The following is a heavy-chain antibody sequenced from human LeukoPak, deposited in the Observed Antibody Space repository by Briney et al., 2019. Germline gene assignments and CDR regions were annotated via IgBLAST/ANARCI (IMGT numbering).Heavy chain of an antibody. CDR3: ARNLIYGSGSYYFDY. J-gene: IGHJ4*02. D-gene: IGHD3-10*01. Sequence: ASVKVSCKASGYTFTSYAMHWVRQAPGQRLEWMGWINAGNGNTKYSQKFQGRVTITRDTSASTAYMELSSLRSEDTAVYYCARNLIYGSGSYYFDYWGQGTLVTVSS. CDR1: GYTFTSYA. CDR2: INAGNGNT. V-gene: IGHV1-3*01.